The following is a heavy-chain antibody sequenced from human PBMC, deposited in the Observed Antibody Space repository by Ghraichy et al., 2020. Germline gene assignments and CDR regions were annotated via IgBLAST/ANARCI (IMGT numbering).Heavy chain of an antibody. Sequence: SVKVSCKASGGTFSSYAISWVRQAPGQGLEWMGGIIPIFGTANYAQKFQGRVTITADKSTSTAYMELSSLRSEDTAVYYCARGGSIAEEPPGPLDYYYYGMDVWGQGTTVTVSS. J-gene: IGHJ6*02. D-gene: IGHD6-6*01. CDR1: GGTFSSYA. V-gene: IGHV1-69*06. CDR2: IIPIFGTA. CDR3: ARGGSIAEEPPGPLDYYYYGMDV.